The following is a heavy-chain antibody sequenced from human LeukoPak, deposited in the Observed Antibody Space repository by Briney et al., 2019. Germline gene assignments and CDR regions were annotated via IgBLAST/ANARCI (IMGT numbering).Heavy chain of an antibody. CDR2: ISPYNGNT. V-gene: IGHV1-18*01. Sequence: ASVWVSCKASGYTFTGYGISWVRQAPGQGLEWMGWISPYNGNTDYAQKFQGRVTMTTDTSTSTAYMELRSLRSDDTAVYYCARVSSSWNYWGQGTLVTVSS. J-gene: IGHJ4*02. CDR1: GYTFTGYG. D-gene: IGHD6-13*01. CDR3: ARVSSSWNY.